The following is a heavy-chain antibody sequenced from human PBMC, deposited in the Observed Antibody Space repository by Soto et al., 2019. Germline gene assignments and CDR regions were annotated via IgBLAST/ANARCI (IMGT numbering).Heavy chain of an antibody. V-gene: IGHV4-59*08. CDR1: GGSISSYY. Sequence: SETLSLTCTVSGGSISSYYWSWIRQPPGKGLEWIGYIYYSGSTNYNPSLKSRVTISVDTSKNQFSLKLSSVTAADTAVYYCARQCGYSSCFLDYWGQGTLVTVSS. CDR3: ARQCGYSSCFLDY. CDR2: IYYSGST. J-gene: IGHJ4*02. D-gene: IGHD4-4*01.